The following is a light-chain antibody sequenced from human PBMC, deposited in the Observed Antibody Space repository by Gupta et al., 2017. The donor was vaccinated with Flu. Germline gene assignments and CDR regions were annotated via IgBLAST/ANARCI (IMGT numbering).Light chain of an antibody. CDR1: SGDVGGYNY. J-gene: IGLJ1*01. CDR3: SSYAGSNSWGV. CDR2: EVN. Sequence: QSALTQPPSASGSPGQSVTISCTGTSGDVGGYNYVSWYQQYPVKAPKLMIYEVNKRPSGVPDRFSGSKSVNTASLTVSGLQAEDEADYYCSSYAGSNSWGVFGTGTKVTVL. V-gene: IGLV2-8*01.